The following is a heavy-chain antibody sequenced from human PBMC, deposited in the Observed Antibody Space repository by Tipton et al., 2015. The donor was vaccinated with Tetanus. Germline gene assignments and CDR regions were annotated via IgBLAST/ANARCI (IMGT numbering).Heavy chain of an antibody. V-gene: IGHV4-61*08. CDR1: GGSLRSGDHY. D-gene: IGHD6-13*01. J-gene: IGHJ4*02. CDR2: ISSSGST. CDR3: ARGWGSSWYYFDY. Sequence: TLSLTCTVSGGSLRSGDHYWSWIRQPPGKGLEWLAYISSSGSTNSNYSLKSRITISRDTSKNQFSLKLNSVTAADTAVYYCARGWGSSWYYFDYWGQGILVTVSS.